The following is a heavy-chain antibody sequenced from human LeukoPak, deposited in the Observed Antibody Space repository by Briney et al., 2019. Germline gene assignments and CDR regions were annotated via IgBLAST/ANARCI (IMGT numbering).Heavy chain of an antibody. V-gene: IGHV3-30*02. Sequence: SGGSLRLSCVASGFTFSSHGMHWVRQTPGKGLEWVAFIRSDGSIKYYADSVKGRFTISRDNSKNTLYLQMNSLRAEDTAVYYCAKDSVKVTTVRRVPHYMDVWGKGTTVTISS. D-gene: IGHD4-17*01. CDR2: IRSDGSIK. J-gene: IGHJ6*03. CDR1: GFTFSSHG. CDR3: AKDSVKVTTVRRVPHYMDV.